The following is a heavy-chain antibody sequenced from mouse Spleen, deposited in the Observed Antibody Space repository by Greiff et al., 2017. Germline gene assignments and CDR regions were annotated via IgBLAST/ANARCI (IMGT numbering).Heavy chain of an antibody. Sequence: QVQLKQPGAELVKPGASVKLSCKASGYTFTSYWMQWVKQRPGQGLEWIGEIDPSDSYTNYNQKFKGKATLTVDTSSSTAYMQLSSLTSEDSAVYYCARSIVYAMDYWGQGTSVTVSS. CDR3: ARSIVYAMDY. V-gene: IGHV1-50*01. CDR1: GYTFTSYW. D-gene: IGHD2-12*01. J-gene: IGHJ4*01. CDR2: IDPSDSYT.